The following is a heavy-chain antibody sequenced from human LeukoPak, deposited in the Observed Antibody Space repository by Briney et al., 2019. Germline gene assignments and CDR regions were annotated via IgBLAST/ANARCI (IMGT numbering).Heavy chain of an antibody. Sequence: PSETLSLTGTVSRGSISSYYWSWIRQPPGKGLEWIGYIYYSGSTNYNPSLKSRVTISVDTSKNQFSLKLSSVTAADTAVYYCAREAPYSNCPDYWGQGTLVTVSS. D-gene: IGHD6-13*01. CDR3: AREAPYSNCPDY. J-gene: IGHJ4*02. V-gene: IGHV4-59*01. CDR1: RGSISSYY. CDR2: IYYSGST.